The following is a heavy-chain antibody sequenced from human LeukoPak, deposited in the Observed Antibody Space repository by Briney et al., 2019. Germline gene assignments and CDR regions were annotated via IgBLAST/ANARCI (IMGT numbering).Heavy chain of an antibody. V-gene: IGHV3-23*01. J-gene: IGHJ4*02. CDR3: ARGGKWDVTPFDY. CDR1: GFTFSSYD. Sequence: PGGSLRLSCAASGFTFSSYDMSWVRQAPGKGLEWVSAISGSGGSTYYADSVKGRFTISRDNSKNTLYLQVNSLRAEDTAVYYCARGGKWDVTPFDYWGQGTLVTVSS. D-gene: IGHD1-26*01. CDR2: ISGSGGST.